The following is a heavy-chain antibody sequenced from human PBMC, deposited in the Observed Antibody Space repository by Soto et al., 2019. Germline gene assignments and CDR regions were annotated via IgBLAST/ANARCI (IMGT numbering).Heavy chain of an antibody. CDR2: ISYDGSDK. J-gene: IGHJ5*01. CDR3: VRLIGNSWLDF. CDR1: GFAFSSYS. V-gene: IGHV3-30*04. D-gene: IGHD1-26*01. Sequence: GGSLRLSCAASGFAFSSYSMHWVRQTPGKGLERVAVISYDGSDKYYAESVKSRITINPDTSKNQFSLHLNSVTPEDTAVYYCVRLIGNSWLDFWGQGTLVTVSS.